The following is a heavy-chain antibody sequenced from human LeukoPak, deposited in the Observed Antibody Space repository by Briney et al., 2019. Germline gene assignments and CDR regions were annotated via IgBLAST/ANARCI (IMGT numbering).Heavy chain of an antibody. CDR1: RFTFSSYE. V-gene: IGHV3-48*03. J-gene: IGHJ4*02. Sequence: PGGSLRLSCAASRFTFSSYEMNWVRQAPGKGLEWVSSISSSGSSFYYADSVKGRFTISRDNAKNSLYLQMNSLRAEDTAVYYCARVWGIQLWVSFDYWGQGTLVTVSS. D-gene: IGHD5-18*01. CDR3: ARVWGIQLWVSFDY. CDR2: ISSSGSSF.